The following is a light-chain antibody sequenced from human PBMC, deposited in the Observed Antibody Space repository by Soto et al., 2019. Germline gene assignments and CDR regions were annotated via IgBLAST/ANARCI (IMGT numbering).Light chain of an antibody. CDR3: QRCYSTPWT. CDR2: AAS. CDR1: QSISSY. J-gene: IGKJ1*01. V-gene: IGKV1-39*01. Sequence: DIQMTQSPSSLSASVGDRVTITCRASQSISSYLNWYQQKPGKAPKLLIYAASNLQSGVPSRFSASGSGTDFTLTFNSLQPEDFARYYCQRCYSTPWTSGQGSKFDIK.